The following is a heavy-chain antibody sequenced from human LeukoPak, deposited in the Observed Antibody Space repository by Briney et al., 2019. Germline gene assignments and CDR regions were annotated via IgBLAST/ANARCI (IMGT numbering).Heavy chain of an antibody. J-gene: IGHJ4*02. CDR3: ARSGYWLYYFDY. CDR1: GFTFSSYA. V-gene: IGHV3-30-3*01. D-gene: IGHD3-3*01. CDR2: ISYDGSNK. Sequence: PGRSLRLSCAASGFTFSSYAMHWVRQAPGKGLEWVAVISYDGSNKYYADSVKGRFTISRDNSKNTPYLQMNSLRAEDTAVYYCARSGYWLYYFDYWGQGTLVTVSS.